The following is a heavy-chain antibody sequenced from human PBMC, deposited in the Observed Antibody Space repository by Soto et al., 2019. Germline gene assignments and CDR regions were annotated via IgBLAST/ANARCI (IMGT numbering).Heavy chain of an antibody. Sequence: EVQLVESGGGLVQPGGSLRLSCAASGFTFSSYWMHWVRQAPGKGLVWVSRMNSDGSITIYADSVKGRFTISRDNAKHTLYLQMNSLRAEDTAVYYCVRTSLVVAAATREDYWGQGTLVTVSS. CDR2: MNSDGSIT. D-gene: IGHD2-15*01. CDR1: GFTFSSYW. CDR3: VRTSLVVAAATREDY. J-gene: IGHJ4*02. V-gene: IGHV3-74*01.